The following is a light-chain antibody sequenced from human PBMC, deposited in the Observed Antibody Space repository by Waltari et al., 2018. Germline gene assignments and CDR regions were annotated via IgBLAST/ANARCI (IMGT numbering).Light chain of an antibody. CDR1: QGVGSY. Sequence: AIRLTQSPSSIAASPGGRVTITCRASQGVGSYLAWYQQKSGRAPKLLLYASSSLEAEVPSRFGGSGSGTDFTLTISCLQSEDFASYFCQQYYSYPVTFGQGTRV. CDR2: ASS. J-gene: IGKJ1*01. V-gene: IGKV1-8*01. CDR3: QQYYSYPVT.